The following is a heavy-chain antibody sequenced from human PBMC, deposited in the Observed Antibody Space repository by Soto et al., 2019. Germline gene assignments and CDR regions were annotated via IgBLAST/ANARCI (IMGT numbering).Heavy chain of an antibody. V-gene: IGHV1-69*13. CDR2: IIPTFATT. CDR3: ASEDYGSGSPRYYGMD. CDR1: GDTFSRYA. D-gene: IGHD3-10*01. J-gene: IGHJ6*01. Sequence: SVKVSCKASGDTFSRYAISWVRQAPGQGLEWMGGIIPTFATTNCVQKFQGRVTITADDPTSTAYMELNSLRSEDTAVYYCASEDYGSGSPRYYGMD.